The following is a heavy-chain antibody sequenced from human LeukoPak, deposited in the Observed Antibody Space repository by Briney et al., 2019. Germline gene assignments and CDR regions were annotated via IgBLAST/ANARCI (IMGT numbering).Heavy chain of an antibody. CDR2: IYYSGST. J-gene: IGHJ4*02. CDR3: ARDRMGTVMVPIDY. D-gene: IGHD5-18*01. CDR1: GGSISSSSYY. V-gene: IGHV4-39*07. Sequence: PSETLSLTCIVSGGSISSSSYYWGWIRQPPGKGLEWIGSIYYSGSTYYNPSLESRVTISVDTSKNQFSLKLRSVTAADTAVYYCARDRMGTVMVPIDYWGQGTLVTVSS.